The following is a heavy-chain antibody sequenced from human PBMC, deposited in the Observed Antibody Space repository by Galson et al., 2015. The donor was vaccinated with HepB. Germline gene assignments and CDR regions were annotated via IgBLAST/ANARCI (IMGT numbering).Heavy chain of an antibody. J-gene: IGHJ3*02. CDR1: GFTFSNAW. Sequence: SLRLSCAASGFTFSNAWMSWVRQAPGKGLEWVGRIKSKTDGGTTDYAAPVKGRFTISRDDSKNTLYLQMNSLKTEDTAVYYCTTDLFRYCSSTSCSGEYAFDIWGQGTMVTVSS. CDR3: TTDLFRYCSSTSCSGEYAFDI. V-gene: IGHV3-15*01. D-gene: IGHD2-2*01. CDR2: IKSKTDGGTT.